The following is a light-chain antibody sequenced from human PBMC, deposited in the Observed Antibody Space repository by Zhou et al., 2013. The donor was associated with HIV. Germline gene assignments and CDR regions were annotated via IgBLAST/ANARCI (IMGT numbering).Light chain of an antibody. CDR3: QQYGSSPGT. CDR1: HGVGSN. CDR2: DAY. V-gene: IGKV3D-11*03. Sequence: EVILTQSPATLSLSPGERATLSCRASHGVGSNLAWYQQKPGQAPRLLIYDAYNRATGIPARFRGSGSGTDFSLTITSLEPEDFAVYYCQQYGSSPGTFGQGTKVEIK. J-gene: IGKJ1*01.